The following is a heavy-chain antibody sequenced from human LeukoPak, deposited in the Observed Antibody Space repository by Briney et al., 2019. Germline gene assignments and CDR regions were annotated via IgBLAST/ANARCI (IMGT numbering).Heavy chain of an antibody. CDR1: GFTFSSYW. Sequence: GGSLRLSCAASGFTFSSYWMSWVRQAPGKGLEWVANIKQDGSEKYYVDSVKGRFTISRDNAKNSLYLQMNSLRAEDTAVYYCARDQAAGAATIGFYYYYMDVWGKGTTVTVSS. CDR3: ARDQAAGAATIGFYYYYMDV. V-gene: IGHV3-7*01. CDR2: IKQDGSEK. J-gene: IGHJ6*03. D-gene: IGHD5-12*01.